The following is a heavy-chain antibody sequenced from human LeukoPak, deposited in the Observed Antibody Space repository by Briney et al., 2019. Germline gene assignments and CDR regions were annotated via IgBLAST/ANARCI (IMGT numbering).Heavy chain of an antibody. CDR3: ARAFKGIAAAGNNYYYYYMDV. V-gene: IGHV1-18*01. J-gene: IGHJ6*03. CDR1: GYTFTSYG. Sequence: GASVKVSCKASGYTFTSYGISWVRQAPGQGLEWIGWISAYNGNTNYAQKLQGRVTMTTDTSTSTAYMELRSLRSDDTAVYYCARAFKGIAAAGNNYYYYYMDVWGKGTTVTVSS. CDR2: ISAYNGNT. D-gene: IGHD6-13*01.